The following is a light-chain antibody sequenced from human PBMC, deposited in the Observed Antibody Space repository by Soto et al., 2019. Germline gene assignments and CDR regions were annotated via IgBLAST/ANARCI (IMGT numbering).Light chain of an antibody. CDR2: WAS. CDR3: QQYSGAPLT. J-gene: IGKJ4*01. Sequence: DIVMTQSPDSLAVSLGERATINCKSSQSVLYASNNLNYLAWYQQKPGQPPKLLIYWASTRESGVPDRFSGSGSGSDYTLTICSLQAEDVAFYYCQQYSGAPLTFGGGPKVEIK. V-gene: IGKV4-1*01. CDR1: QSVLYASNNLNY.